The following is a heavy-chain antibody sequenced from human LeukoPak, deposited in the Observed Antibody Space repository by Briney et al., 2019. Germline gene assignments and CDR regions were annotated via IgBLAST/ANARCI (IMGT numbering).Heavy chain of an antibody. J-gene: IGHJ4*02. Sequence: SQTLSLTCTVAGGSISSGSYYWNWIRQPAGRGLEWIGRIYESGKTNYSPSLKIRVTISIDTSKNQFSLKLTSVTAIDTAVYYCASSSWLRDANFDNWGQGTLVTVSS. D-gene: IGHD6-13*01. V-gene: IGHV4-61*02. CDR2: IYESGKT. CDR3: ASSSWLRDANFDN. CDR1: GGSISSGSYY.